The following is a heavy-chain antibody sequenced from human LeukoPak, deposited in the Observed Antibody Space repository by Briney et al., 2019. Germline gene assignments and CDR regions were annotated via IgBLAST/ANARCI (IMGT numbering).Heavy chain of an antibody. D-gene: IGHD3-10*01. V-gene: IGHV3-21*01. Sequence: GGSLRLSCAASGFTFSSYAMSWVRQAPGKGLEWVSSISSSSYIYYADSVKGRFTISRDNAKNSLYLQMNSLRAEDTAVYYCARVYGSGSYDWFDPWGQGTLVTVSS. CDR3: ARVYGSGSYDWFDP. CDR1: GFTFSSYA. J-gene: IGHJ5*02. CDR2: ISSSSYI.